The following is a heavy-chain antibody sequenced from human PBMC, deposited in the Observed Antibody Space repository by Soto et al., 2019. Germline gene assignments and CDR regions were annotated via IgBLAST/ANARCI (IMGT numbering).Heavy chain of an antibody. CDR3: ARYRDTYNSGSSFDS. CDR1: GGSISSNSYY. CDR2: IYYSGST. J-gene: IGHJ5*01. V-gene: IGHV4-39*01. D-gene: IGHD2-15*01. Sequence: LSLTCTVSGGSISSNSYYWGWIRQPPGRGLEWIGAIYYSGSTYYNPSLKSRVTIPIDTSKSQFSLKLTSVTAADTAVYYCARYRDTYNSGSSFDSWGQGTLVTVSS.